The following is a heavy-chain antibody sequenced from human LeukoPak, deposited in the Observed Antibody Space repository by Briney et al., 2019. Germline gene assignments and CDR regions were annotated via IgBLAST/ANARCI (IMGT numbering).Heavy chain of an antibody. CDR2: IYYSGST. CDR3: ARGGGITIFGVVPDY. V-gene: IGHV4-59*01. D-gene: IGHD3-3*01. J-gene: IGHJ4*02. CDR1: GGSTSSYY. Sequence: SETLSLTCTVSGGSTSSYYWSWIRQPPGKGLEWIGYIYYSGSTNYNPSLKSRVTISVDTSKNQFSLKLSSVTAADTAVYYCARGGGITIFGVVPDYWGRGTLVTVSS.